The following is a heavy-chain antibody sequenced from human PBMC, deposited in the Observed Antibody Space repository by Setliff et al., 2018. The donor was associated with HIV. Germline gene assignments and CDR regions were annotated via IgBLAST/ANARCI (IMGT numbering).Heavy chain of an antibody. CDR1: GGSISSGGYY. D-gene: IGHD3-22*01. CDR3: ARSGDYYESSGYYRY. J-gene: IGHJ4*02. V-gene: IGHV4-31*03. CDR2: IYHSGST. Sequence: SETLSLTCTVSGGSISSGGYYWSWIRQHPGEGLEWIGYIYHSGSTFYNPSLQSRAAISVDGSKYHLSLKLFSVTAADTAVYYCARSGDYYESSGYYRYWGQGALVTVSS.